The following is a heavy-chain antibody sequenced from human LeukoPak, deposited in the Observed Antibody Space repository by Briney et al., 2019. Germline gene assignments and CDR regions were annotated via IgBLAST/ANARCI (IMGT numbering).Heavy chain of an antibody. CDR1: GFSFSSYW. Sequence: GGSLRLSCEGSGFSFSSYWMTWVRQLPGKGPEWVANIRQDESERYFADSVKGRFTISRGNAKKSVYLHMSSLRAEDTALYYCARLSAYYYGSYFYYYMDVWGKGTTVTVSS. V-gene: IGHV3-7*01. CDR2: IRQDESER. D-gene: IGHD3-10*01. J-gene: IGHJ6*03. CDR3: ARLSAYYYGSYFYYYMDV.